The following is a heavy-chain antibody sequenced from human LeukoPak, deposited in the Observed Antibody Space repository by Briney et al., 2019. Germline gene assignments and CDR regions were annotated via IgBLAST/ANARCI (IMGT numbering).Heavy chain of an antibody. CDR2: IWYDGSKK. D-gene: IGHD3-10*01. V-gene: IGHV3-33*01. CDR3: ARDGGSGIDY. Sequence: GGSLRLSCAASGFTLTTYGTHWLRQTPGKGLEWVAVIWYDGSKKFYGDSVKGRFTVSRDTSENTMYLQMNTLRAEDTAVYYCARDGGSGIDYWGQGTLVTVYS. J-gene: IGHJ4*02. CDR1: GFTLTTYG.